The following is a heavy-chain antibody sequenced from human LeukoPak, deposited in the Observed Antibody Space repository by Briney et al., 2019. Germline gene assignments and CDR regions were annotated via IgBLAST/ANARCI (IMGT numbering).Heavy chain of an antibody. CDR3: AREGGTVVIGRFDY. V-gene: IGHV3-30*02. Sequence: GGSLRLSCAASGIDFRASGMHWVRQAPGMGLEWVTFIQTDGRDKYYAASVAGRFTISRDNSKNTVYLNMNNLRPDDTALYYCAREGGTVVIGRFDYGGQGTLVTVSS. D-gene: IGHD2-2*01. CDR1: GIDFRASG. CDR2: IQTDGRDK. J-gene: IGHJ4*02.